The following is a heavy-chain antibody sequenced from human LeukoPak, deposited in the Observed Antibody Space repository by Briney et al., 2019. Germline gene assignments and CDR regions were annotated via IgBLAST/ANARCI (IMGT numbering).Heavy chain of an antibody. CDR2: INHRGST. CDR1: GGSFSGYY. Sequence: SETLSLTCAVYGGSFSGYYWSWIRQPPGKGLEWIGEINHRGSTNYNPSLKSRVTISVDTSKNQFSLKLSSVTAADTAVYYCARDNSVRDEAWWFNPWGQGTLVTVSS. D-gene: IGHD5-24*01. J-gene: IGHJ5*02. CDR3: ARDNSVRDEAWWFNP. V-gene: IGHV4-34*01.